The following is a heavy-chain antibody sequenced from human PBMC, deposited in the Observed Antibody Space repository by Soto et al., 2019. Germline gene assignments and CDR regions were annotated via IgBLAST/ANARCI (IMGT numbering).Heavy chain of an antibody. V-gene: IGHV4-30-4*01. CDR2: IYYSGST. Sequence: QGQLQESGPGLVKPSQSLSLTCTVSGGTISSGDYYWSRIRQPPGKGLEWIGYIYYSGSTYYNPSLKSRVTISVDTYKNQFSLKLSSVTAADTAVYYCARAGDFWSGREFDPWGQGTLVTVSS. D-gene: IGHD3-3*01. CDR3: ARAGDFWSGREFDP. J-gene: IGHJ5*02. CDR1: GGTISSGDYY.